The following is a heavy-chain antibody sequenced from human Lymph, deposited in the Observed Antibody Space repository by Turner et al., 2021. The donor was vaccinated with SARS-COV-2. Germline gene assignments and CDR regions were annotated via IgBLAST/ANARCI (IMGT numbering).Heavy chain of an antibody. CDR2: IWYDGSNK. V-gene: IGHV3-33*01. D-gene: IGHD5-12*01. CDR3: ARVKGYNGYDLRYYYGMDV. Sequence: QVQLVESGGVVVQPGRSLRLSCAASGFTFSSYGMHWVRQAPGKGLEWVAVIWYDGSNKNYANSVKGQFTISRDNSKNTLYLQMNSLGAEDTAVYYCARVKGYNGYDLRYYYGMDVWGQGTTVTVSS. J-gene: IGHJ6*02. CDR1: GFTFSSYG.